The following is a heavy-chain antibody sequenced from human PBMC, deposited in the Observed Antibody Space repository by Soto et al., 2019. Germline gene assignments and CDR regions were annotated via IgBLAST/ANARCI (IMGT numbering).Heavy chain of an antibody. CDR2: IYYSGST. V-gene: IGHV4-59*01. D-gene: IGHD3-10*01. J-gene: IGHJ5*02. CDR1: GDSISSSY. Sequence: PSETLSLTCTVSGDSISSSYWSWIRRPPGKGLEWIGYIYYSGSTNYNPSLKSRVTISVDTSKNQFSLKLSSVTAADTAVYYCAREIIDGSGTVNWFDPWGQGTLVTVSS. CDR3: AREIIDGSGTVNWFDP.